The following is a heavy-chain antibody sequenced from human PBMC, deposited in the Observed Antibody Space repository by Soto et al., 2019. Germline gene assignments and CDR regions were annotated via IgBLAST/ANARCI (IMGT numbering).Heavy chain of an antibody. CDR2: ISYDGSNK. J-gene: IGHJ6*02. CDR1: GFTFSSYA. V-gene: IGHV3-30-3*01. D-gene: IGHD6-13*01. CDR3: ARDRDSSSWFGHPNYYYGMDV. Sequence: GGSLRLSCAASGFTFSSYAMHWVRQAPGKGLEWVAVISYDGSNKYYADSVKGRFTISRDNSKNTLYLQMNSLRAEDTAVYYCARDRDSSSWFGHPNYYYGMDVWGQGTTVTVSS.